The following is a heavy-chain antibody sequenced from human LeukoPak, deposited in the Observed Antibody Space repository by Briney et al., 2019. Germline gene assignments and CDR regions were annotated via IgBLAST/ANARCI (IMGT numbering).Heavy chain of an antibody. J-gene: IGHJ4*02. D-gene: IGHD2-15*01. CDR3: AKSGLNRFDY. CDR1: AFTFSSYS. CDR2: ISSSGSYI. Sequence: PGGSLRLSCVASAFTFSSYSMNWVRQAPGKGLEWVSSISSSGSYIYYADSVKGRFTISRDNAKKSLYLQMNSLRAEDTAVYYCAKSGLNRFDYWGQGTLVTVSS. V-gene: IGHV3-21*04.